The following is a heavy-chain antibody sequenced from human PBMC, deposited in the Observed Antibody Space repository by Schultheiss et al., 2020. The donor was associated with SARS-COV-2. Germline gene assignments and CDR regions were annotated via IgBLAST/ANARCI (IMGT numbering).Heavy chain of an antibody. Sequence: GGSLRLSCAASGFTFSRYGMYWVRQAPGKGLEWVAVISYDGSNKYYADSVKGRFTISRDNSKNTLYLQMNRLKTEDTAVYYCATKYSYGYVPFDYWGQGTLVTVSS. CDR1: GFTFSRYG. V-gene: IGHV3-33*05. CDR3: ATKYSYGYVPFDY. CDR2: ISYDGSNK. D-gene: IGHD5-18*01. J-gene: IGHJ4*02.